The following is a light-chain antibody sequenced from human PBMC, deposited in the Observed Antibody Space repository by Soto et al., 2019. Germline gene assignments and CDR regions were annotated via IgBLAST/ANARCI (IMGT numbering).Light chain of an antibody. CDR1: QGIGYN. CDR2: TAS. V-gene: IGKV1-27*01. Sequence: DIQMTQSPTSLSASVGDRVTITCRASQGIGYNLAWYQQKPGKVPKVLIYTASTLHSGVPSRFSGSGSGTEVTLTINSLPPEDVATYFCQKDDSVPWSFGQGTRVEI. CDR3: QKDDSVPWS. J-gene: IGKJ1*01.